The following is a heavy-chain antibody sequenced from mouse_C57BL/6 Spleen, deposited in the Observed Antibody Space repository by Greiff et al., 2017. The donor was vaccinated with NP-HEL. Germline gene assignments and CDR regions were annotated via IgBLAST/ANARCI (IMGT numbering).Heavy chain of an antibody. CDR3: ASDYGSSYEYAMDY. D-gene: IGHD1-1*01. CDR2: IWSDGST. V-gene: IGHV2-6*02. CDR1: GFSLTSYG. Sequence: VKLQESGPGLVAPSQSLSITCTVSGFSLTSYGVHWVRQPPGKGLEWLVVIWSDGSTNYNSALKSRLSISKDNSKSQVFLKMNSLQTDDTAMYYCASDYGSSYEYAMDYWGQGTSVTVSS. J-gene: IGHJ4*01.